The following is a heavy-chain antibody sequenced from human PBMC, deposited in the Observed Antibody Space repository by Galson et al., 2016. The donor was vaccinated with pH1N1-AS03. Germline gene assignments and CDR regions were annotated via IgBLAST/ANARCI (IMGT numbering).Heavy chain of an antibody. J-gene: IGHJ4*02. CDR3: ARPRLNYFDN. V-gene: IGHV5-51*03. D-gene: IGHD3-16*01. CDR2: IYPGNSDS. CDR1: GYRFTNYW. Sequence: SGAEVKQPGESLKISCKGSGYRFTNYWIGWVRRMPGKGLEWMGIIYPGNSDSRYNKSFQGQVTISADTSISTVYLQWGSLQASDTAMYYCARPRLNYFDNWGQGTLVTVSS.